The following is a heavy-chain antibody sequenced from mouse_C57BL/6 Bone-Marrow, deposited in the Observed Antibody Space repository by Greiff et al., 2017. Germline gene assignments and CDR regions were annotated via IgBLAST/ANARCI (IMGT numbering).Heavy chain of an antibody. CDR1: GYTFTDYY. J-gene: IGHJ3*01. CDR3: ARHDYYGSSYVATGWFAY. D-gene: IGHD1-1*01. V-gene: IGHV1-26*01. Sequence: VQLQQSGPELVKPGASVKISCKASGYTFTDYYMNWVKQSHGKSLEWIGDINPNNGGTSYNQKFKGKATLTVDKSSSTAYMELRSLTSEDSAVYYCARHDYYGSSYVATGWFAYWGQGTLVTVSA. CDR2: INPNNGGT.